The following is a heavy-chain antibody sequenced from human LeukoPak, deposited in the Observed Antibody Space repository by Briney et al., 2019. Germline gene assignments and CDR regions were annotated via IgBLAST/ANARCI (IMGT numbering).Heavy chain of an antibody. J-gene: IGHJ6*02. V-gene: IGHV1-69*05. CDR2: IIPIFDTA. D-gene: IGHD2-15*01. CDR3: ARDYSRRDYYYGMDV. CDR1: GGTFSSYS. Sequence: ASVKVSCKASGGTFSSYSISWVRQAPGQGLEWMGGIIPIFDTADYAQKFQGRVTMTRDTSTSTVYMELSSLRSEDTAVYYCARDYSRRDYYYGMDVWGQGTTVTVSS.